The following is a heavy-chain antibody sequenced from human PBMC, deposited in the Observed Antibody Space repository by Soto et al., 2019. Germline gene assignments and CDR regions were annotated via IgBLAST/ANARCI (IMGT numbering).Heavy chain of an antibody. Sequence: SETLSLTCTVSGGSISSGGNYWSWIRQHPGKGLEWIGYIFYSGSTNYNPSLKSRVTISVDTSKNQFSLKLSSVTAADTAVYYCARDRIEAAGTPRFNYYYGMDVWGQGTTVTVSS. J-gene: IGHJ6*02. D-gene: IGHD6-13*01. CDR2: IFYSGST. CDR1: GGSISSGGNY. V-gene: IGHV4-61*08. CDR3: ARDRIEAAGTPRFNYYYGMDV.